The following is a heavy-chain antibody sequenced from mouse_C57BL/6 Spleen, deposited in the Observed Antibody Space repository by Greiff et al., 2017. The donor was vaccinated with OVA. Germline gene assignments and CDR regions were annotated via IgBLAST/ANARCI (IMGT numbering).Heavy chain of an antibody. CDR2: ISSGSSTI. D-gene: IGHD2-1*01. Sequence: EVQRVESGGGLVKPGGSLKLSCAASGFTFSDYGMHWVRQAPEKGLEWVAYISSGSSTIYYADTVKGRFTISRDNAKNTLFLQMTSLRSEDTAMYYCAREGTLLWMDYWGQGTSVTVSS. CDR1: GFTFSDYG. J-gene: IGHJ4*01. CDR3: AREGTLLWMDY. V-gene: IGHV5-17*01.